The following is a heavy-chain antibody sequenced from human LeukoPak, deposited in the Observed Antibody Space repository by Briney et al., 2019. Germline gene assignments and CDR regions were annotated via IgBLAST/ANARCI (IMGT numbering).Heavy chain of an antibody. CDR1: GGSISSSSYY. J-gene: IGHJ4*02. V-gene: IGHV4-39*07. CDR3: ARFSSGWSDY. CDR2: INHSGST. D-gene: IGHD6-19*01. Sequence: SETLSLTCTVSGGSISSSSYYWGWIRQPPGKGLEWIGEINHSGSTNYNPSLKSRVTISVDTSKNQFSLKLSSVTAADTAVYYCARFSSGWSDYWGQGTLVTVSS.